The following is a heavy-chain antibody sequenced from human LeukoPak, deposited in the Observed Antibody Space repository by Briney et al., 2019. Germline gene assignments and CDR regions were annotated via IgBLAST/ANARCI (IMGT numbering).Heavy chain of an antibody. V-gene: IGHV1-2*02. Sequence: ASVKVSCKASGYTFTGYYMHWVRQAPGQGLEWMGWINPNSGGTNYAQKFQGRVTMTRDTSISTAYMELSRLRSDDTAVYYCARLFPDYYDSGSYLNFDYWGQGTLVTVSS. J-gene: IGHJ4*02. CDR3: ARLFPDYYDSGSYLNFDY. CDR2: INPNSGGT. D-gene: IGHD3-10*01. CDR1: GYTFTGYY.